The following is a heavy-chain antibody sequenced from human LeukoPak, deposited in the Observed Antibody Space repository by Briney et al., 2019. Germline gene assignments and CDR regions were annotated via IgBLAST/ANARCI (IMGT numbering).Heavy chain of an antibody. V-gene: IGHV1-69*05. D-gene: IGHD6-19*01. J-gene: IGHJ5*02. CDR2: ISVIFGST. Sequence: SAKVSCKASGGTLNSYAISWVRQAAGQGREWVGGISVIFGSTNYAQKFQGRVTITTDESTSTAFMELSSLRSEDTAVYYCASQETQWLGSWFDPWGQGTLVTVSS. CDR3: ASQETQWLGSWFDP. CDR1: GGTLNSYA.